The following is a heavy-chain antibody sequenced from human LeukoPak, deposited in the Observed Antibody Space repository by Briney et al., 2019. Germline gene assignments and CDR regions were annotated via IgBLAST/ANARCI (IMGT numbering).Heavy chain of an antibody. CDR2: IYTSGST. V-gene: IGHV4-61*02. Sequence: SETLSLTCTVSGASISSGSYYWSWIRQPAGKGLEWIGRIYTSGSTNYNPSLKSRVTISVDTSKNQFSLKLSSVTAADTAVYYCARDRGEYYMDVWGKGTTVTVSS. CDR1: GASISSGSYY. CDR3: ARDRGEYYMDV. J-gene: IGHJ6*03. D-gene: IGHD3-16*01.